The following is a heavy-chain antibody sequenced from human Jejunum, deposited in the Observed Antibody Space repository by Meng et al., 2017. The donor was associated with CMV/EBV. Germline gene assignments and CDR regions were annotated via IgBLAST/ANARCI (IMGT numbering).Heavy chain of an antibody. CDR3: ARGGYDFWTDYLHY. CDR1: GFTLSRYY. CDR2: INSDGTIT. Sequence: SGFTLSRYYMYWVRQAPGQGLEWGSRINSDGTITYYTDSVKGRFTISRDNAKNTLYLHMNSLRAEDTATYYCARGGYDFWTDYLHYWGQGTLVTVSS. D-gene: IGHD3/OR15-3a*01. V-gene: IGHV3-74*01. J-gene: IGHJ4*02.